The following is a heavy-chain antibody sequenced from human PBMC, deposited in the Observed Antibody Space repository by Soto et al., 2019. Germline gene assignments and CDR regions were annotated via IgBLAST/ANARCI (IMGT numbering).Heavy chain of an antibody. D-gene: IGHD5-12*01. V-gene: IGHV3-7*01. CDR1: GFTFSSYW. J-gene: IGHJ4*02. CDR3: ARCLAVEMATIYYFDY. CDR2: IKQDGSEK. Sequence: GGSLRLSCAASGFTFSSYWMSWVRQAPGKGLEWVANIKQDGSEKYYVDSVKGRFTISRDNAKNSLYLQMNSLRAEDTAVYYCARCLAVEMATIYYFDYWGQGTLVTVS.